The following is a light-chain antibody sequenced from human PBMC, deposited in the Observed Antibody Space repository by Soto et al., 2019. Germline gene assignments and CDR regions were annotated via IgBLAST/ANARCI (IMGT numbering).Light chain of an antibody. CDR3: QQYGSSPRP. CDR1: QSVTSNY. CDR2: GAS. J-gene: IGKJ1*01. V-gene: IGKV3-20*01. Sequence: EIVLTQSPGTLSLSPGESATLSCRASQSVTSNYLAWYQQRPGQAPWLLIYGASNRATGIPDRFSGSVSGTDFTLTISRLESEDFAVYHCQQYGSSPRPFCQGTKVDIK.